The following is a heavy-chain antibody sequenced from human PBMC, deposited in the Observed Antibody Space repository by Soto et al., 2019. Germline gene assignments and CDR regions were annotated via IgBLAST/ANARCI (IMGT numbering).Heavy chain of an antibody. J-gene: IGHJ5*02. CDR2: IWYDGSNK. V-gene: IGHV3-33*01. CDR1: GFTFSSYG. Sequence: PGGSLRLSCAASGFTFSSYGMHWVRQAPGKGLEWVAVIWYDGSNKYYADSVKGRFTISRDNSKNTLYLQMNSLRAEDTAVYYCARDRFDYYDTSGYWRFDPWGQGTLVTVS. CDR3: ARDRFDYYDTSGYWRFDP. D-gene: IGHD3-22*01.